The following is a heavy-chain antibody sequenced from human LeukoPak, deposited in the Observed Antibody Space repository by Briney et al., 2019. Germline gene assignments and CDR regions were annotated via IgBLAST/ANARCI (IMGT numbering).Heavy chain of an antibody. CDR2: IVVGSGNT. Sequence: ASVKVSCKASGFTFTSSAVQWVRQARGQRLEWIGWIVVGSGNTNYAQKFQERVTITRDMSTSTAYMELSSLRSEDTAVYYCAADPPTGSDYNYYYGMDVWGKGTTVTVSS. CDR3: AADPPTGSDYNYYYGMDV. CDR1: GFTFTSSA. V-gene: IGHV1-58*01. D-gene: IGHD3-9*01. J-gene: IGHJ6*04.